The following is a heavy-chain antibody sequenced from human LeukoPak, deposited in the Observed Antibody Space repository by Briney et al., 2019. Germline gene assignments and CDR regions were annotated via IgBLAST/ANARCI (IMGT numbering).Heavy chain of an antibody. Sequence: GASVKVSCKVSGYTLTELSMHWVRQAPGKGLEWMGGFDPEDGETIYAQKFQGRVTMTEDTSTDTAYMELSSLRSEDTAVYYCATDLGYCSGGSCPSDAFDIWGQGTMVTVSS. D-gene: IGHD2-15*01. J-gene: IGHJ3*02. CDR3: ATDLGYCSGGSCPSDAFDI. CDR2: FDPEDGET. V-gene: IGHV1-24*01. CDR1: GYTLTELS.